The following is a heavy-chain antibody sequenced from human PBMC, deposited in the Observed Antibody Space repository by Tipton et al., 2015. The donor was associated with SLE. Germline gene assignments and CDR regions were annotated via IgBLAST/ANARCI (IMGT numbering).Heavy chain of an antibody. CDR1: GGSISSSSYY. J-gene: IGHJ6*02. V-gene: IGHV4-39*07. CDR2: IYYSGST. CDR3: AIPLEGEGRYGMDV. D-gene: IGHD1-1*01. Sequence: TLSLTCTVSGGSISSSSYYWGWIRQPPGKGLEWIGSIYYSGSTNYNPSLKSRVTISVDTSKNQFSLKLSSVTAADTAVYYCAIPLEGEGRYGMDVWGQGTTVTVSS.